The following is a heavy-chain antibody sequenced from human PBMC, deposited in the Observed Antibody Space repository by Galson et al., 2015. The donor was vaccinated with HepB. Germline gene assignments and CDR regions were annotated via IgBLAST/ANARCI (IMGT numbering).Heavy chain of an antibody. J-gene: IGHJ6*02. Sequence: SVKVSCKASGGTFSSYAISWVRQAPGQGLEWMGGIIPIFGTANYAQKFQGRVTITADESTSTAYMGLSSLRSEDTAVYYCARGGVRQWLVQDYYYGMDVWGQGTTVTVSS. CDR1: GGTFSSYA. CDR2: IIPIFGTA. V-gene: IGHV1-69*13. D-gene: IGHD6-19*01. CDR3: ARGGVRQWLVQDYYYGMDV.